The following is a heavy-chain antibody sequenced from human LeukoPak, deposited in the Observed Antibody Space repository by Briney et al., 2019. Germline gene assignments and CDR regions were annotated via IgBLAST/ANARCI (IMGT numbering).Heavy chain of an antibody. Sequence: SETLSLTCTVSGGSISSYYWSWIRQPPGKGLEWIGYIYYSGSTNYNPSLKSRVTISVDTSKNQFSLKLSSVTAADTAVYYCARGVSGSYPDDFDYWGQGTLVTVPS. J-gene: IGHJ4*02. CDR3: ARGVSGSYPDDFDY. CDR1: GGSISSYY. V-gene: IGHV4-59*01. D-gene: IGHD3-10*01. CDR2: IYYSGST.